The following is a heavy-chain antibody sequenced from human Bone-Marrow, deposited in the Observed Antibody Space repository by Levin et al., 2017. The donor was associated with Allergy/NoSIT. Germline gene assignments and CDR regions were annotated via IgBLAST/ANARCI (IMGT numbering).Heavy chain of an antibody. D-gene: IGHD6-19*01. Sequence: GGSLRLSCGASGFSFSSCSMFWVRQAPGKGLEWIASITGSSTYKYFADSVKGRFTISRDNAKNSLYLQMDSPRAEDTAVYYCARRESGWYFDYWGQGTLVTVSS. CDR1: GFSFSSCS. CDR2: ITGSSTYK. J-gene: IGHJ4*02. V-gene: IGHV3-21*01. CDR3: ARRESGWYFDY.